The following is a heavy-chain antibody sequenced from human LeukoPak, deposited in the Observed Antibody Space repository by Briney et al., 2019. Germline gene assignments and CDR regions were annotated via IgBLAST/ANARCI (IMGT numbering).Heavy chain of an antibody. Sequence: GASVKVSCKASGGTFSSYAISWVRQAPGQGLEWMGRIIPILGIANYAQKFQGRVTITADKSTSTAYMELSSLRSEDTAVYYCARGLGYCSSTSCYSWFDPWGQGTLVTVSS. CDR3: ARGLGYCSSTSCYSWFDP. D-gene: IGHD2-2*01. CDR2: IIPILGIA. V-gene: IGHV1-69*04. CDR1: GGTFSSYA. J-gene: IGHJ5*02.